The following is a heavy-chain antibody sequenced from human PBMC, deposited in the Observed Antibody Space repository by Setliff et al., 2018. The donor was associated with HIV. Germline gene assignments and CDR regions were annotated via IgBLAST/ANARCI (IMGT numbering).Heavy chain of an antibody. V-gene: IGHV4-39*01. D-gene: IGHD3-10*01. Sequence: SETLSLTCAVSGVSLTSSNYLWGWIRQPPGKGLEWTADIYYSDNSYYSPSLKSRMSISVDTSKNQFSLNLTSVTAADTAVYYCARTFGDLKHYNYYYTIDVWGQGTTVTVSS. CDR2: IYYSDNS. CDR3: ARTFGDLKHYNYYYTIDV. CDR1: GVSLTSSNYL. J-gene: IGHJ6*02.